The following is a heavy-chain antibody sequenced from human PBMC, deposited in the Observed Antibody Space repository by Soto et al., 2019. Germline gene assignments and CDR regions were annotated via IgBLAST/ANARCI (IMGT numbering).Heavy chain of an antibody. CDR1: GFPVSYNY. D-gene: IGHD2-15*01. CDR2: LYTGGYT. Sequence: EVLLMESGGGLVQPGGSLRLSCAASGFPVSYNYMAWVRQAPGKGLEWVSLLYTGGYTYYTDSVKGRFTISRDNSKNTLYLQMNSLRAEDTAVYYCARDEKTVVVNGYWSGMDVWGQGTRVTVSS. V-gene: IGHV3-66*01. CDR3: ARDEKTVVVNGYWSGMDV. J-gene: IGHJ6*02.